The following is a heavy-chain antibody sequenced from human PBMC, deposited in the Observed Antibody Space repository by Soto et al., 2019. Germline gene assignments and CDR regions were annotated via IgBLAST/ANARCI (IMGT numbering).Heavy chain of an antibody. Sequence: GGSLRLSCAASGFTFSSYGMHWVRQAPGKGLEWVAVIWYDGSNKYYADSVKGRFTISRDNSQNTLYLQMNSLRAEDTAVYYCARDGPPSGSYYNFDYWGQGTLVTVSS. CDR1: GFTFSSYG. D-gene: IGHD3-10*01. CDR3: ARDGPPSGSYYNFDY. CDR2: IWYDGSNK. J-gene: IGHJ4*02. V-gene: IGHV3-33*01.